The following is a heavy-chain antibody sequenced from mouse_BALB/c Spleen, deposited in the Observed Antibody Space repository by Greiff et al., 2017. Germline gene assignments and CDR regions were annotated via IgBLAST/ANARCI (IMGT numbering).Heavy chain of an antibody. V-gene: IGHV5-17*02. CDR2: ISSGSSTI. J-gene: IGHJ2*01. CDR3: AREKYGNYFDY. Sequence: DVKLVESGGGLVQPGGSRKLSCAASGFTFSSFGMHWVRQAPEKGLEWVAYISSGSSTIYYADTVKGRFTISRDNPKNTLFLQMTSLRSEDTAMYYCAREKYGNYFDYWGQGTTLTVSS. CDR1: GFTFSSFG. D-gene: IGHD2-10*02.